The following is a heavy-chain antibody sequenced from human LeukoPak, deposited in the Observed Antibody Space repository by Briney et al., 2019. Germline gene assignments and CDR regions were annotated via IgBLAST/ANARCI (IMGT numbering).Heavy chain of an antibody. J-gene: IGHJ6*03. CDR2: IYYSGST. V-gene: IGHV4-59*12. D-gene: IGHD3-10*01. CDR3: ARLSLWFGESYYYYYYMDV. CDR1: GGSISSYY. Sequence: SETLSLTCTVSGGSISSYYWSWIRQPPGKGLEWIGYIYYSGSTNYNPSLKSRVTISVDTSKNQFSLKLSSVTAADTAVYYCARLSLWFGESYYYYYYMDVWGKGTTVTISS.